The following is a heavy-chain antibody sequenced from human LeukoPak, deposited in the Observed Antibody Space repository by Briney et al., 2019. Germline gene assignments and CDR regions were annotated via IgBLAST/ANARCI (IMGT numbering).Heavy chain of an antibody. V-gene: IGHV4-34*01. D-gene: IGHD3-9*01. CDR3: ARLGVLRYFDWSGRSSRKYYYYMDV. CDR1: GGSFSGYY. Sequence: SETLSLTCAVYGGSFSGYYWSWIRQPPGKGLEWIGEINHSGSTNYNPSLKSRVTISVDTSKNQFSLKLSSVTAADTAVYYCARLGVLRYFDWSGRSSRKYYYYMDVWGKGTTVTISS. J-gene: IGHJ6*03. CDR2: INHSGST.